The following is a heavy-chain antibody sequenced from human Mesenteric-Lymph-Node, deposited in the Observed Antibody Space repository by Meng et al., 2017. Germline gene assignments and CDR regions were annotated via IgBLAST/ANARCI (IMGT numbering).Heavy chain of an antibody. V-gene: IGHV3-7*01. D-gene: IGHD3-10*01. CDR3: ARVPVRGVRTLG. J-gene: IGHJ4*02. CDR1: GFTFNNYW. CDR2: IKQDGTEK. Sequence: GESLKISCAASGFTFNNYWMTWVRQAPGKGLECMAYIKQDGTEKYYVDSVKGRFTISRDNAKNSLYLQMNSLRAEDTAVYYCARVPVRGVRTLGWGQGTLVTVSS.